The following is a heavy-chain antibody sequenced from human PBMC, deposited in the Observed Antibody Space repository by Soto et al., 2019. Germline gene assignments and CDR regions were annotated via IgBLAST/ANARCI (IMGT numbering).Heavy chain of an antibody. V-gene: IGHV3-23*01. D-gene: IGHD3-10*01. CDR1: GFTFSSYA. CDR3: AKEGAAAKVRGDNWFDY. J-gene: IGHJ4*02. CDR2: ISGSGGSA. Sequence: EVQLLESGGGLVQPGGSLRLSCAASGFTFSSYAMSWVRQAPGKGLEWVSAISGSGGSAYYADSVKGRFTISRDNPKTALDLQMNSRRAEDTVVYYCAKEGAAAKVRGDNWFDYGGQGPLVTV.